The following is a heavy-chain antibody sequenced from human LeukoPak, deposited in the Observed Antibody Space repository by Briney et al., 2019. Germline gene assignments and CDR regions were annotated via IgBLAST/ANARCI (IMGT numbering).Heavy chain of an antibody. D-gene: IGHD2-2*01. V-gene: IGHV1-69*04. J-gene: IGHJ5*02. CDR2: IIPILGIA. CDR1: GGTFSSYT. Sequence: SVKVSCKASGGTFSSYTISWVRQAPGQGLEWMGRIIPILGIANYAQKFQGRVTITADKSTSTAYMELSSLRSEDTAVYYCARDLRVVPAEVWFDPWGQGTLVPVSS. CDR3: ARDLRVVPAEVWFDP.